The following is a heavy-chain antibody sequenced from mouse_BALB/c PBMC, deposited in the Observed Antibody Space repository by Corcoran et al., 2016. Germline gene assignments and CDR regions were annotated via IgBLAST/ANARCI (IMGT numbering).Heavy chain of an antibody. J-gene: IGHJ2*01. V-gene: IGHV3-6*02. CDR2: ISYDGSN. Sequence: DVQLQESGPGLVKPSQSLSLTCSVTGYSITSGYYWNWIRQFPGNKLEWMGYISYDGSNNYNPSLKNRISSTRDTSKNQFFLKLNSVTTEDTATYYCASSYGSSYCGQGTTFTVSS. CDR3: ASSYGSSY. D-gene: IGHD1-1*01. CDR1: GYSITSGYY.